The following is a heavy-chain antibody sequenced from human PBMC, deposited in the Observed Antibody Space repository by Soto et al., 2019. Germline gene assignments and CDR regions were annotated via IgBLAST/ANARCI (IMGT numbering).Heavy chain of an antibody. V-gene: IGHV3-53*01. CDR1: GFTVDSNY. CDR2: MRDTGRT. J-gene: IGHJ2*01. D-gene: IGHD6-13*01. Sequence: GGSLRLSCAVSGFTVDSNYMSWVRQAPGKGLEWVAVMRDTGRTNYADFVEGRFTISRDDSKNMVFLQMNSLRAGDTAVYYCARDGANISSWYFDLWGRGTLVTVSS. CDR3: ARDGANISSWYFDL.